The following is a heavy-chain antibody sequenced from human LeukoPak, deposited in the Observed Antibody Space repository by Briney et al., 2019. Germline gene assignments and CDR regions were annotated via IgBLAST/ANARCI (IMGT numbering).Heavy chain of an antibody. D-gene: IGHD1-26*01. CDR1: GFTFSSYA. CDR3: AKAGGSYLIFYYYMDV. CDR2: ISGSGGST. V-gene: IGHV3-23*01. J-gene: IGHJ6*03. Sequence: GGSLRLSCAASGFTFSSYAMSWVRQAPGKGLEWVSAISGSGGSTYYADSVKGRFTISRDNSKNTLYLQMNSLRAEDTAVYYCAKAGGSYLIFYYYMDVWGKGTTVTVSS.